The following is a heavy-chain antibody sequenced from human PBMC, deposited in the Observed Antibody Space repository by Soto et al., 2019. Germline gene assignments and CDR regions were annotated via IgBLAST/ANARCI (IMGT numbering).Heavy chain of an antibody. CDR1: GGSISSSSYY. CDR3: ARHQSRRVGATFELAQNWFDP. J-gene: IGHJ5*02. V-gene: IGHV4-39*01. D-gene: IGHD1-26*01. Sequence: PSETLSLTCTVSGGSISSSSYYWGWIRQPPGKGLEWIGSIYYSGSTYYNPSLKSRVTISVDTSKNQYSLKLSSVTAADTAVYYCARHQSRRVGATFELAQNWFDPWGQG. CDR2: IYYSGST.